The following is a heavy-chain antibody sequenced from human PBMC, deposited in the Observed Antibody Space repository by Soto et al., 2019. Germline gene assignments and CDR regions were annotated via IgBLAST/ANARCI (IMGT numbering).Heavy chain of an antibody. D-gene: IGHD6-19*01. J-gene: IGHJ6*02. V-gene: IGHV1-46*01. Sequence: ASVKVSCNASGYTFTSYYMHWMRQAPGQGLEWMGIINPSGGSTSYAQKFQGRVTMTRDTSTSTVYMELSSLRSEDTAVYYCARDRVMGGGIAVAGTPTRYYGMDVWGQGTTVTVSS. CDR3: ARDRVMGGGIAVAGTPTRYYGMDV. CDR2: INPSGGST. CDR1: GYTFTSYY.